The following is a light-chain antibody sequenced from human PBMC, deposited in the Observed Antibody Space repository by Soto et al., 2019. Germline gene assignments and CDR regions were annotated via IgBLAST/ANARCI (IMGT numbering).Light chain of an antibody. CDR3: SSYTTSSPIV. CDR1: SSDVGGFNF. V-gene: IGLV2-14*01. CDR2: DVS. J-gene: IGLJ1*01. Sequence: QSALTQPASVSGSPGQSITISCTGTSSDVGGFNFVSWYQQPPGKAPKLMIYDVSHRPSGVSNRFSGSKSGNTASLTISGHQGEDEGDYYGSSYTTSSPIVFGTGTKLTVL.